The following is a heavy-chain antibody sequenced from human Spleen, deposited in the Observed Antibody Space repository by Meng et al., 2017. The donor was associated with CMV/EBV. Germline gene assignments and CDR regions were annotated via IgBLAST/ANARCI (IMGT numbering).Heavy chain of an antibody. D-gene: IGHD2-21*01. J-gene: IGHJ4*02. CDR2: ISGSGGST. V-gene: IGHV3-23*01. Sequence: GGSLRLSCAASGFSFSNAWMTWVRQAPGKGLEWVSAISGSGGSTCYADSVKGRFTISRDNSKNTLYLQMNSLRAEDTAVYYCAKGHIVVVIATRFGYWGQGTLVTVSS. CDR3: AKGHIVVVIATRFGY. CDR1: GFSFSNAW.